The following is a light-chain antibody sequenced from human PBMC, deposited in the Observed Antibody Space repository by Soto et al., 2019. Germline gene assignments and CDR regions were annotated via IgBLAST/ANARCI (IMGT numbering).Light chain of an antibody. J-gene: IGLJ1*01. CDR2: NDN. V-gene: IGLV1-44*01. CDR1: SSNIGSGT. CDR3: ASWDVTLNGLYV. Sequence: QSVLTQPPSASGTPGQRVTFSCSGSSSNIGSGTVNWYQQLPGTAPKLLIYNDNQRPSGVPDRFSGSKSGTSASLAISGLQSEDEADYYCASWDVTLNGLYVFGTGTQLTVL.